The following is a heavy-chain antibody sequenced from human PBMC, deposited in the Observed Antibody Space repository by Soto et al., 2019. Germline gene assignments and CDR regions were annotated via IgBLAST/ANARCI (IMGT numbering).Heavy chain of an antibody. D-gene: IGHD3-3*01. CDR1: GDSISSTRW. Sequence: SETLSLTCTVSGDSISSTRWWTWVRQAPGKGLEWIGYIYYGGSTHYNPSLKSRVTISVDTSKNQFSLKLSSATAADTAVYYCARGTRITIFGVVTYNWFDPWGQGTLVTVSS. V-gene: IGHV4-4*02. CDR3: ARGTRITIFGVVTYNWFDP. J-gene: IGHJ5*02. CDR2: IYYGGST.